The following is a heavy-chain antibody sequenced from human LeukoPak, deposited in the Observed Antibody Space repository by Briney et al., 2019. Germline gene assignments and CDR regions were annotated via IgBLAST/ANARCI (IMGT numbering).Heavy chain of an antibody. Sequence: GGSLRLSCAASGFTFNNYDMNWVRQAPGKGLEWVSYISSSGSSIYYADSVRGRFTISRDNAKNSLYLQVNSLRAEYTAVYYCARDVLQRHWGQGTLVTVSS. CDR2: ISSSGSSI. D-gene: IGHD2/OR15-2a*01. CDR1: GFTFNNYD. J-gene: IGHJ4*02. CDR3: ARDVLQRH. V-gene: IGHV3-48*03.